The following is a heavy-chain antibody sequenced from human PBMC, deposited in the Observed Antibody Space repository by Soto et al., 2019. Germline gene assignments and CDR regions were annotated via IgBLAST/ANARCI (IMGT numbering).Heavy chain of an antibody. CDR1: GYTFTSYD. J-gene: IGHJ4*02. CDR2: INPNSGNT. Sequence: ASVKVSCKASGYTFTSYDINWVRQATGQGLEWMGWINPNSGNTGYAQKFQGRVTITRDMSTSTAYMELSSLRSEDTAVYYCARSIGVVTDLDYCGQGTMGTVSS. V-gene: IGHV1-8*01. D-gene: IGHD2-21*02. CDR3: ARSIGVVTDLDY.